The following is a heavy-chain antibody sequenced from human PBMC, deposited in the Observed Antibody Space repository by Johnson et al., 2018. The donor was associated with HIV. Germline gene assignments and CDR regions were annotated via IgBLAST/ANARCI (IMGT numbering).Heavy chain of an antibody. D-gene: IGHD2-15*01. Sequence: VQLVESGGGLVQPGRSLRLSCEASGLSFQDHAGHWVRQAPGKGLEWVSGISWNSHRRGYADSVKGRFTVSRDNAKNSLYLQMNSLRAEDTAVYYCARDQGVRRVVVFDDAFDIWGQGTMVTVSS. CDR3: ARDQGVRRVVVFDDAFDI. J-gene: IGHJ3*02. CDR1: GLSFQDHA. V-gene: IGHV3-9*01. CDR2: ISWNSHRR.